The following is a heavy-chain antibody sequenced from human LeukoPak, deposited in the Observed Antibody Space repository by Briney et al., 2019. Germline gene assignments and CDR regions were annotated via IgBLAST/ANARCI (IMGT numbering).Heavy chain of an antibody. Sequence: PGGSLRLACAASGFTFNTNAMSWVRQAPGKGLEWVSAISGSGGTTYYADSVKGRFTISRDNSKNTFYLQMNSLRAEDTAVYYCGRATGNIAGAYFDYWGQGALVTVSS. D-gene: IGHD1-26*01. V-gene: IGHV3-23*01. CDR1: GFTFNTNA. J-gene: IGHJ4*02. CDR3: GRATGNIAGAYFDY. CDR2: ISGSGGTT.